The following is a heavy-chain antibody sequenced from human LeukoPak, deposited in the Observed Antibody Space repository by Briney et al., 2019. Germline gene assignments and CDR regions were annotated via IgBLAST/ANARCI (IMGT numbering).Heavy chain of an antibody. Sequence: GASVKVSCKAPGHSLSTCYIHWVRQAPGQGLEWVGIINPSAVTTTYAQNFQGRVTMTRDMSTSTVYMELSNLGSDDTAVYYCARASAIVGASVFDYWGQGTMVTVSS. V-gene: IGHV1-46*01. CDR1: GHSLSTCY. J-gene: IGHJ4*02. CDR2: INPSAVTT. CDR3: ARASAIVGASVFDY. D-gene: IGHD1-26*01.